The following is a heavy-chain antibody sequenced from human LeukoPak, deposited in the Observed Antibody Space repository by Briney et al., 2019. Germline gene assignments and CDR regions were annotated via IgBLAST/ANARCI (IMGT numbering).Heavy chain of an antibody. D-gene: IGHD6-19*01. CDR3: ARGSGWAPFDY. J-gene: IGHJ4*02. CDR1: GFMFSSYS. V-gene: IGHV3-7*01. CDR2: IKQDGSEK. Sequence: PGGSLRLSCAASGFMFSSYSMNWVRQAPGKGLEWVANIKQDGSEKYYVDSVKGRFTISRDNAKNSPYLQMNSLRAEDTAVYYCARGSGWAPFDYWGQGTLVTVSS.